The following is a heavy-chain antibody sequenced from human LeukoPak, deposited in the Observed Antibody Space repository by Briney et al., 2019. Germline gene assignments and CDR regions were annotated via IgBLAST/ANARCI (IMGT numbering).Heavy chain of an antibody. D-gene: IGHD2-21*02. J-gene: IGHJ4*02. CDR1: GFTFSSYS. CDR2: ISSSSSYI. CDR3: ARETNCGGDCYPLDY. Sequence: GGSLRLSCAASGFTFSSYSMNWVRQAPGKGLEWVSSISSSSSYIYYADSVKGRFTISRDNAKNSLYLQMNSLRAEDTAVYYCARETNCGGDCYPLDYWGQGTLVTVSS. V-gene: IGHV3-21*01.